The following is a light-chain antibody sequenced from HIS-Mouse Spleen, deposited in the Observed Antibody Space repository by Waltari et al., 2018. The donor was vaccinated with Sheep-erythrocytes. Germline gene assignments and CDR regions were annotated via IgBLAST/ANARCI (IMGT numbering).Light chain of an antibody. Sequence: SYELTQPPSVSVSPGQTARITCSGDALPKQYAYWYQQKSGQASVLVIYEDSKRPSGIPERVAGSTSGTMATLTISGAQVEDEADYYCYSTDSSGNHWVFGGGTKLTVL. V-gene: IGLV3-10*01. CDR1: ALPKQY. CDR2: EDS. CDR3: YSTDSSGNHWV. J-gene: IGLJ3*02.